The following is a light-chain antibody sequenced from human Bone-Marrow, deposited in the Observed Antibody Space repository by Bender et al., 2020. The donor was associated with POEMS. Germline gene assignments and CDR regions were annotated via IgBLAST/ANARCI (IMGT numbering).Light chain of an antibody. V-gene: IGLV1-44*01. J-gene: IGLJ3*02. CDR2: SNN. Sequence: QSVLTQPPSASGTPGQRVTISCSGSSSNIGENYVHWYQQFPGTAPKLLIHSNNQRPSGVSNRFSGSKFGNTASLTISGLQAEDEADYYCCAFTTSGTWVFGGGTRLTV. CDR1: SSNIGENY. CDR3: CAFTTSGTWV.